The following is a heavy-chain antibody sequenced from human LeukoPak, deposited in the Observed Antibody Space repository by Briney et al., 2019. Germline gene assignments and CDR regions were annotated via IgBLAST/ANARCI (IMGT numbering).Heavy chain of an antibody. J-gene: IGHJ3*02. V-gene: IGHV4-59*01. CDR2: SYYIEST. CDR1: GGSINHYY. CDR3: ARDNQWLNAFDI. D-gene: IGHD3-22*01. Sequence: SGTLSLTCTVSGGSINHYYWSWIRQPPGKGLEWIGYSYYIESTNYNPSLKSRVTISVDTSRNRFSLKLSSVTAADTAMYYCARDNQWLNAFDIWGQGTMVTVSS.